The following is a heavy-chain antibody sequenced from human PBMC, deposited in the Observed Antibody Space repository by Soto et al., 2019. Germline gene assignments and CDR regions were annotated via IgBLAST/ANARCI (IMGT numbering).Heavy chain of an antibody. CDR1: GGSTNGGDYH. V-gene: IGHV4-30-4*01. D-gene: IGHD3-3*01. Sequence: SETRSLTCSVSGGSTNGGDYHWSWIHHAPGKGLEWIGSSNYNGAASYNPSLETRLTISVDAAKNQFSLKVRSITAADTAVYYCARAVHPKILLFGKLTRKHYYDGREVWGKGNQVTVSS. CDR2: SNYNGAA. J-gene: IGHJ6*04. CDR3: ARAVHPKILLFGKLTRKHYYDGREV.